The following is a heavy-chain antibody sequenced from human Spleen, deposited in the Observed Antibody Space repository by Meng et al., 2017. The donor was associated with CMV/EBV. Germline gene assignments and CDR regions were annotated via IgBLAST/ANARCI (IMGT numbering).Heavy chain of an antibody. V-gene: IGHV4-34*01. CDR3: ARGRRASVWVGELLYWHQNGMDI. CDR2: INHSGST. CDR1: GGSFNEYK. Sequence: SETLSLTCAIHGGSFNEYKWNWIRQTPAKGLEWIGEINHSGSTSYDPSLKGRVTISLGTSKNEFSLKLRSVTAADTAVYYCARGRRASVWVGELLYWHQNGMDIWGQGTTVTVSS. D-gene: IGHD3-10*01. J-gene: IGHJ6*02.